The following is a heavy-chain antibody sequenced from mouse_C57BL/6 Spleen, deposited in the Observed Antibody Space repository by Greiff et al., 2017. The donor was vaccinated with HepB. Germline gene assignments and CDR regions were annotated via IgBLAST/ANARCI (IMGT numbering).Heavy chain of an antibody. CDR3: ARHLDGYPYYFDY. Sequence: QVQLQESGPGLVAPSQSLSITCTVSGFSLTSYGVHWVRQPPGKGLEWLVVIWSDGSTTYNSALKSRLSISKDNSKSQVFLKMNSLQTDDTAMYYCARHLDGYPYYFDYWGQGTTLTVSS. CDR2: IWSDGST. D-gene: IGHD2-3*01. J-gene: IGHJ2*01. CDR1: GFSLTSYG. V-gene: IGHV2-6-1*01.